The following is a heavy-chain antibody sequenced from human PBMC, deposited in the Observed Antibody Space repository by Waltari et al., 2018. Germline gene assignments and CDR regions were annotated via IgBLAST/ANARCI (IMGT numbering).Heavy chain of an antibody. CDR3: ARLLDRHERFRASQNYYYYGMDV. Sequence: QVQLQQWGAGLLKPSETLSLTCAVYGGSFSGYYWSWIRQPPGKGLEWIGEINHSGSTNYNPSLKSRVTISVDTSKNQFSLKLSSVTAADTAVYYCARLLDRHERFRASQNYYYYGMDVWGQGTTVTVSS. J-gene: IGHJ6*02. D-gene: IGHD2-21*01. CDR1: GGSFSGYY. CDR2: INHSGST. V-gene: IGHV4-34*01.